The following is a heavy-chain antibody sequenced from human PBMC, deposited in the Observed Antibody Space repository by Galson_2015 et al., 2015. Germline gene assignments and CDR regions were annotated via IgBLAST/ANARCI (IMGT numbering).Heavy chain of an antibody. CDR2: INSDGSIT. CDR1: GFSISIYW. CDR3: VRDADAAFDI. J-gene: IGHJ3*02. Sequence: SLRLSCAASGFSISIYWMHWVRQAPGKGLVWVSRINSDGSITNYADSVKGRFTISRDNTKNTLYLQMNSLRAEDTAVYYCVRDADAAFDIWGQGTMVTVSS. V-gene: IGHV3-74*01.